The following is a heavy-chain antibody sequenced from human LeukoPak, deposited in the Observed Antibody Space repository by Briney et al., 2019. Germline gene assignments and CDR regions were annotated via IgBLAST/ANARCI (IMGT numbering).Heavy chain of an antibody. CDR3: TTEQLTLRKPFDY. CDR2: IKSKTDGGTT. J-gene: IGHJ4*02. Sequence: GGSLRLSCAASGFTFSNAWMSWVRQAPGKGLEWVGRIKSKTDGGTTDYAAPVKGRFTISRNDSKNTLYLQMNSLKTEDTAVYYCTTEQLTLRKPFDYWGQGTLVTVSS. D-gene: IGHD1-1*01. V-gene: IGHV3-15*01. CDR1: GFTFSNAW.